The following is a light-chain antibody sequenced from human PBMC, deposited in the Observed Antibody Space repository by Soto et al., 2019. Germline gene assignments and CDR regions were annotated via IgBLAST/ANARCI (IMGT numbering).Light chain of an antibody. CDR1: QNLLHSNGYNY. CDR2: LGS. Sequence: EIVLTQSPLSLPVTPGEPASISCRSSQNLLHSNGYNYLNRYLQKPGQSPQLLIYLGSNRASGVPDRFSGSGSGTDFTLTINRVEAEDVGLYFCAQGLATPFTFGGGTKVDIK. J-gene: IGKJ4*01. CDR3: AQGLATPFT. V-gene: IGKV2-28*01.